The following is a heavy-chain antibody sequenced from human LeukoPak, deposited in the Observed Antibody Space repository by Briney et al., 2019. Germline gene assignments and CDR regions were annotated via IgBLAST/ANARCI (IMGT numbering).Heavy chain of an antibody. CDR3: AGVKVAGTRSFDY. Sequence: PGGSLILSCAASGLTFSAYWMHWVRQAPGKGLVWVGRINDVGSDSTYVDSVKGRFTISRDNAKNTLYLQMNNLRAEDTAVYYCAGVKVAGTRSFDYWGQGTLATVSS. CDR1: GLTFSAYW. V-gene: IGHV3-74*01. CDR2: INDVGSDS. J-gene: IGHJ4*02. D-gene: IGHD6-19*01.